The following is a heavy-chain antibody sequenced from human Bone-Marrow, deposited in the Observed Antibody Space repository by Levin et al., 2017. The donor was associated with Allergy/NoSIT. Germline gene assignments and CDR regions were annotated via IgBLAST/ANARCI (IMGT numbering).Heavy chain of an antibody. V-gene: IGHV3-7*04. Sequence: GESLKISCAASGFTFSSYWMSWVRQAPGKGLEWVANIKQDGSEKYYVDSVKGRFTISRDNAKNSLYLQMNSLRAEDTAVYYCARASGYCSSTSCHIPHTYYYYYYMDGWGKGTTVTVSS. J-gene: IGHJ6*03. D-gene: IGHD2-2*02. CDR2: IKQDGSEK. CDR3: ARASGYCSSTSCHIPHTYYYYYYMDG. CDR1: GFTFSSYW.